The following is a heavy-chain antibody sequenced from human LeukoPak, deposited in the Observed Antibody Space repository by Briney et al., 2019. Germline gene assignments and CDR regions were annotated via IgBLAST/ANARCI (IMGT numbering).Heavy chain of an antibody. CDR1: GGSFSGYY. V-gene: IGHV4-34*01. J-gene: IGHJ4*02. Sequence: PSETLSLTCAVYGGSFSGYYWSWIRQPPGKGLEWIGEINHSGSTNYHTSLKSRVTISVDTSKNQFSLKLSSATAADTAVYYCARQSSGERPNFDYWGQGTLVTVSS. CDR2: INHSGST. CDR3: ARQSSGERPNFDY. D-gene: IGHD6-25*01.